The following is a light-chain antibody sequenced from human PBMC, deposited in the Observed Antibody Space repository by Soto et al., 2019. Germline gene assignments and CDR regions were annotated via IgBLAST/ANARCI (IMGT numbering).Light chain of an antibody. J-gene: IGKJ1*01. V-gene: IGKV1-5*01. CDR2: DAS. Sequence: DIQMTQSPSTLSSSVGDIVTITCRASQTISSWLAWYQQKPGKAPKLLISDASNLESGVPSRFSGSGSGTQFTLTISSLQPDDFATYYCQQYNGYSTFGQGTKVDIK. CDR1: QTISSW. CDR3: QQYNGYST.